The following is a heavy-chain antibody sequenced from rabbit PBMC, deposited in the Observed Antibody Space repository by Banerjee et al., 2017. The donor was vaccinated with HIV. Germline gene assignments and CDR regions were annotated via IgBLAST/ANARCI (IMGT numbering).Heavy chain of an antibody. J-gene: IGHJ2*01. Sequence: QEQLEESGGDLVKPEGSLTLTCTASGSTISRYYICWVRQAPEKGLELIACIYTGTSGSTWYANWAKGRFTISKTSSTTVTLQMTSLTVADTATYFCARGIGVDYGALWGQGTLVTVS. D-gene: IGHD2-1*01. CDR2: IYTGTSGST. V-gene: IGHV1S45*01. CDR3: ARGIGVDYGAL. CDR1: GSTISRYY.